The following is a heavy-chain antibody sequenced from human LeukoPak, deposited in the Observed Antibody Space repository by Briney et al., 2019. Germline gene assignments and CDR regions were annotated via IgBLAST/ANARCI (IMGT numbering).Heavy chain of an antibody. CDR2: IDTSGSS. D-gene: IGHD3-22*01. CDR3: ARESGFSDNSGYSKRFDS. CDR1: GGPISNDY. Sequence: SETLSLICTVSGGPISNDYLSWMRQPAGKGLEWIGHIDTSGSSNYNPSLKSRVTISVDTSNNRFSLRLRSVSAADTAVYYCARESGFSDNSGYSKRFDSWGQGTLVTVSS. V-gene: IGHV4-4*07. J-gene: IGHJ4*02.